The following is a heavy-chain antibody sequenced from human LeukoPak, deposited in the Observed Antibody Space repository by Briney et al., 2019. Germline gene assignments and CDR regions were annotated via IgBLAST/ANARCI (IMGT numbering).Heavy chain of an antibody. CDR3: ARVWFGYFFQ. CDR1: GFTFSDYY. Sequence: KTGGSLRLSRAASGFTFSDYYMSWIRQAPGKGLEWVSYISSSGSTIYYADSVKGRFTISKDNSNNTVYLQMNSVRVEDTAVYYCARVWFGYFFQWGQGALVTVSS. D-gene: IGHD3-10*01. J-gene: IGHJ4*02. V-gene: IGHV3-11*01. CDR2: ISSSGSTI.